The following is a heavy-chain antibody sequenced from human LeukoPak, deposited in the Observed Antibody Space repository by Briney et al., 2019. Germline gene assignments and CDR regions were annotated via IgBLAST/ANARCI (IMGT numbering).Heavy chain of an antibody. CDR3: ANDYGYYFDY. V-gene: IGHV3-23*01. CDR1: GFTFISYA. J-gene: IGHJ4*02. Sequence: GGSLRVSCAASGFTFISYAMSWVRQAPGKGLEWVSAISGSGGSTYYADSVKGRFTISRDKSKNTLYLQMNSLRAEDTAVYNCANDYGYYFDYWGQGTLVTVSS. D-gene: IGHD4-17*01. CDR2: ISGSGGST.